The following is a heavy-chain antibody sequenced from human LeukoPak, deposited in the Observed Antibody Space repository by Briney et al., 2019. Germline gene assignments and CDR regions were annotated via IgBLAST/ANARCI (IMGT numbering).Heavy chain of an antibody. CDR3: ARHQRDVVVVPAAIRVYNWFDP. Sequence: SETLSLTCTVSGGSISSSSYYWGWIRQPPGKGLEWIGSIYYSGSAYYNPSLKSRVTISVDTSKNQFSLKLTSVTASDTAVYYCARHQRDVVVVPAAIRVYNWFDPWGQGTLVTVSS. D-gene: IGHD2-2*02. CDR1: GGSISSSSYY. J-gene: IGHJ5*02. V-gene: IGHV4-39*01. CDR2: IYYSGSA.